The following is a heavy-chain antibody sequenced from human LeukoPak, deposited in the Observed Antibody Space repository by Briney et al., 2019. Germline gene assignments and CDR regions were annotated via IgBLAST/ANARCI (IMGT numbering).Heavy chain of an antibody. CDR1: GFTFSSYA. V-gene: IGHV3-30*04. J-gene: IGHJ4*02. CDR2: ISYDGSNK. Sequence: GGSLRLSCAASGFTFSSYAMHWVRQAPGEGLEWVAVISYDGSNKYYADSVKGRFTISRDNSKNTLYLQMNSLRAEDTAVYYCARNPYSGSYYELTHYDNWGQGTLVTVSS. CDR3: ARNPYSGSYYELTHYDN. D-gene: IGHD1-26*01.